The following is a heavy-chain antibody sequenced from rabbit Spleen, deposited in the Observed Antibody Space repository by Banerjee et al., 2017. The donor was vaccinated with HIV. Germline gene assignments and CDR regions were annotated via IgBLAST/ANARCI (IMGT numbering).Heavy chain of an antibody. D-gene: IGHD8-1*01. V-gene: IGHV1S7*01. CDR1: GFTLSSYY. CDR2: IDPVFGIT. J-gene: IGHJ4*01. Sequence: QLKESGGGLVQPGGSLKLSCKASGFTLSSYYMNWVRQAPGKRLEWIGYIDPVFGITYYASWVNGRFSISRENAQNTVFLQMTSLTAADTATYFCARDGTGGSYFALWGQGTLVTVS. CDR3: ARDGTGGSYFAL.